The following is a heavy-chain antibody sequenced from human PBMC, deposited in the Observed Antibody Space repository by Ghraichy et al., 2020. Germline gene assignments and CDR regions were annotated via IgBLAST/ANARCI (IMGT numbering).Heavy chain of an antibody. Sequence: GESLNISCKGSGYSFTSYWIGWVRQMPGKGLEWMGIIYPGDSDTRYSPSFQGQVTISADKSISTAYLQWSSLKASDTAMYYCARQVVVVPAAYNWFDPWGQGTLVTVSS. D-gene: IGHD2-2*01. V-gene: IGHV5-51*01. J-gene: IGHJ5*02. CDR2: IYPGDSDT. CDR1: GYSFTSYW. CDR3: ARQVVVVPAAYNWFDP.